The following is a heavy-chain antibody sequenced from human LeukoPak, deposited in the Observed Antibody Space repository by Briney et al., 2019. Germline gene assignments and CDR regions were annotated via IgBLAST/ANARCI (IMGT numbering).Heavy chain of an antibody. CDR3: ARDHYSHPYRGGDCGMDV. CDR1: GGSVSSGSYY. D-gene: IGHD2-21*01. CDR2: IYYSGST. V-gene: IGHV4-61*01. J-gene: IGHJ6*02. Sequence: SETLSLTCTVSGGSVSSGSYYWSWIRQPPGKGLEWIGYIYYSGSTNYNPSLKSRVTISVDTSKNQFSLKLSSVTAADTAVYYCARDHYSHPYRGGDCGMDVWGQGTTVTVSS.